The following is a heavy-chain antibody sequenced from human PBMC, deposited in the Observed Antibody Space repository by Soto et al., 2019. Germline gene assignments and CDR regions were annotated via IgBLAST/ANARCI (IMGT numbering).Heavy chain of an antibody. J-gene: IGHJ4*02. D-gene: IGHD3-22*01. CDR3: ARLSDYYDSSGYHFDY. Sequence: SVKVSCKASGGTFSSYAISWVRQAPGQGLEWMGGIIPIFGTANYAQKFQGRVTITADESTSTAYMELSSLRSEDTAVYYCARLSDYYDSSGYHFDYWGQGTLVTVSS. CDR1: GGTFSSYA. V-gene: IGHV1-69*13. CDR2: IIPIFGTA.